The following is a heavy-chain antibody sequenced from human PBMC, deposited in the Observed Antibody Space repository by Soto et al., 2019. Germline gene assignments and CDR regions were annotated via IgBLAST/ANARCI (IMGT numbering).Heavy chain of an antibody. CDR1: GFSLTTRGVG. V-gene: IGHV2-5*02. J-gene: IGHJ5*02. CDR2: IYWDDDK. CDR3: AHIPNYYQYDWFDP. Sequence: QITLKESGPTLVKPTQTLTLTYTFSGFSLTTRGVGVGWIRQPPGKALECRALIYWDDDKRYSPSLQSRLSITKDTSKNQVVLTMTNVDPVDTATYYCAHIPNYYQYDWFDPWGQGTLVSVSS. D-gene: IGHD3-16*01.